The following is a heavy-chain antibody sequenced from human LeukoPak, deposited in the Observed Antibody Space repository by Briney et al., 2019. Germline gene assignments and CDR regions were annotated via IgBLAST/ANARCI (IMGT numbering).Heavy chain of an antibody. CDR2: FSGSGGST. CDR1: GFTFSSHA. CDR3: ARAVVVPAAMED. Sequence: GGSLRLSCAASGFTFSSHAMSWVRQAPGKGLEWVLSFSGSGGSTYYADSVKGRFTISRDNSKNTLYLQMNSLRAEDTAVYYCARAVVVPAAMEDWGQGTLVTVSS. V-gene: IGHV3-23*01. J-gene: IGHJ4*02. D-gene: IGHD2-2*01.